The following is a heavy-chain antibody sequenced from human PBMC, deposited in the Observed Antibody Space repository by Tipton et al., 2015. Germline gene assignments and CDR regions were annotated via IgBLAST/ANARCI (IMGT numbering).Heavy chain of an antibody. CDR2: IYYSGTT. J-gene: IGHJ5*02. D-gene: IGHD6-6*01. CDR3: ARGVTTIVPHWFDP. V-gene: IGHV4-61*01. Sequence: TLSLTCTVSGGSVSSDSYYWTWIRQPPGKGLEWIGHIYYSGTTNYNPSLKSRVTISVDMSNNQFSLKLTSVTAADTAVYYCARGVTTIVPHWFDPWGQGTLVTVSS. CDR1: GGSVSSDSYY.